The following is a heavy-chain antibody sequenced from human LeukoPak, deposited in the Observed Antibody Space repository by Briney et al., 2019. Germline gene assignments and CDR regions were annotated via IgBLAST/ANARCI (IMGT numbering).Heavy chain of an antibody. D-gene: IGHD3-10*01. V-gene: IGHV4-30-4*07. J-gene: IGHJ3*02. CDR3: AREPRGVPAAFDT. CDR1: GASISSGSYS. Sequence: PSETLSLTCAVSGASISSGSYSWSWIRQPPGKGLEWIGSLHYTGSTYYSPSLKSRVTISADTSKNQFSLRLNSVTAADTAVYFCAREPRGVPAAFDTWGQGTTVTVSS. CDR2: LHYTGST.